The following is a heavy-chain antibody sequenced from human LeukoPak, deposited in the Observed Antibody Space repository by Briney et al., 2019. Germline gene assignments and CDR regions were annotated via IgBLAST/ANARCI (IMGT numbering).Heavy chain of an antibody. D-gene: IGHD2-8*01. CDR2: INPNSGGT. CDR1: GYTFTGYY. J-gene: IGHJ4*02. CDR3: ARSDCTNGVCPLDY. Sequence: GASVKVSCKASGYTFTGYYMHWVRQAPGQGLEWMGWINPNSGGTNYAQKFQGRVTMTRDTPISTAYMELSRLRSDDTAVYYCARSDCTNGVCPLDYWGQGTLVTVSS. V-gene: IGHV1-2*02.